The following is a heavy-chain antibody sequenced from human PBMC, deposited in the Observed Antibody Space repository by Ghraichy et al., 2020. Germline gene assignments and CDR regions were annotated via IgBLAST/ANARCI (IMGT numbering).Heavy chain of an antibody. D-gene: IGHD2-2*01. CDR3: ASELLVPAARWFDP. V-gene: IGHV4-31*03. CDR2: IYYSGST. CDR1: GGSINSGGYY. Sequence: SLNISCTVSGGSINSGGYYWSWIRQVPGKGLEYIGYIYYSGSTSYNPSLKSRLTISIDTSKNQFSLKLASVTVADTAVYYCASELLVPAARWFDPWGQGTLVTVSS. J-gene: IGHJ5*02.